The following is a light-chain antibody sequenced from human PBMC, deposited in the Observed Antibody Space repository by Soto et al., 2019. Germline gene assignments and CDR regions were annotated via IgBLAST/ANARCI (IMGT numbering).Light chain of an antibody. CDR1: QSVSNNY. J-gene: IGKJ4*01. CDR3: QQYVSSPLT. V-gene: IGKV3-20*01. CDR2: GAS. Sequence: EIVLTQSPGTLSLSPGEGATLSCRASQSVSNNYLAWYQQKPGQAPRFVISGASSRATAIPDRFSGSGSGTDFTLTISRLEPEDFAVYYCQQYVSSPLTFGGGTKVEIK.